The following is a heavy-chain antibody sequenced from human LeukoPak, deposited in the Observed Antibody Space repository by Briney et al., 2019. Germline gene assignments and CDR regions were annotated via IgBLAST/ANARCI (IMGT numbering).Heavy chain of an antibody. CDR2: ISGSGGST. V-gene: IGHV3-23*01. CDR1: GFTFSSYA. Sequence: GGSLRLSCAASGFTFSSYAMSWVRQAPGKGLEWVSGISGSGGSTYYADSVKGRFTISRDNSKNTLYLQMNSLRAEDTAVYYCAKSRRTTVTHAGMDVWGTGTTVTISS. D-gene: IGHD4-17*01. CDR3: AKSRRTTVTHAGMDV. J-gene: IGHJ6*04.